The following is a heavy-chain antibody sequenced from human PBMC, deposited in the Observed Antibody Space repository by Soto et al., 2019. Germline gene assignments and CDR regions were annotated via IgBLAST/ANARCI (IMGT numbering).Heavy chain of an antibody. V-gene: IGHV1-8*01. Sequence: QMQLVQSGAEVKKPGASVKVSCKASGYTFTSYDINWVRQATGQGLEWMGWMNPNSGNTGYAQKFQGRVTMTRNTSISTAYMELSSLRSEDTAVYYCARGINYYDSGDDAFDIWGQGTMVTVSS. J-gene: IGHJ3*02. D-gene: IGHD3-10*01. CDR1: GYTFTSYD. CDR2: MNPNSGNT. CDR3: ARGINYYDSGDDAFDI.